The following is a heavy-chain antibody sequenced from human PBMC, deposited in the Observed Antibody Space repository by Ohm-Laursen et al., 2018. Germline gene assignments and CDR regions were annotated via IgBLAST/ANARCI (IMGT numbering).Heavy chain of an antibody. J-gene: IGHJ6*02. V-gene: IGHV3-48*04. D-gene: IGHD6-13*01. CDR2: ISSSSSTI. CDR3: ARFSGSLVGDYGMDV. CDR1: GFTFSSYS. Sequence: SLRLSCAASGFTFSSYSMNWVRQAPGKGLEWVSYISSSSSTIYYADPVKGRFTISRDNAKNSLYLQMNSLRAEDTAVYYCARFSGSLVGDYGMDVWGQGTTVTVSS.